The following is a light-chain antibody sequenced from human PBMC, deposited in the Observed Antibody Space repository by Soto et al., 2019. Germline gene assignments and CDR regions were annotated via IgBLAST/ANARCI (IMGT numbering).Light chain of an antibody. CDR3: AAWDDSLSGVV. V-gene: IGLV1-47*01. CDR1: SSNIGTNY. Sequence: SALTQPPSASATPGQRVTISCSGSSSNIGTNYVYWYQHLPGTAPKLLIYRNDQRPSGVPDRFSGSMSGTAASLAIGGLRSEDEADYYCAAWDDSLSGVVFGGGTQLTVL. CDR2: RND. J-gene: IGLJ2*01.